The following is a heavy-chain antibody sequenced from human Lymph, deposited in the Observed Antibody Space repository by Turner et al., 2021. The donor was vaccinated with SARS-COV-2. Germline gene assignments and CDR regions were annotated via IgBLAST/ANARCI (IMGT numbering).Heavy chain of an antibody. D-gene: IGHD3-10*01. CDR2: INPNSGGT. V-gene: IGHV1-2*02. J-gene: IGHJ4*02. CDR1: GCTVTGYY. Sequence: QGQLVQSGAAVKKPGAAAKGSCKACGCTVTGYYMHWVRQGPGHGLEWMGWINPNSGGTNYAQKFQGRVTMTRDTSISTAYMELSRLRSDDTAVYYCARSRDLQSMVRGVDPFDYWGQGTLVTVSS. CDR3: ARSRDLQSMVRGVDPFDY.